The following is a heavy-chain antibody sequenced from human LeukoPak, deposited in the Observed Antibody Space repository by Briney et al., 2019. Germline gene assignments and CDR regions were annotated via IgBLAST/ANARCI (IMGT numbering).Heavy chain of an antibody. V-gene: IGHV3-7*01. Sequence: GGSLRLSCAASGFIFSDYWMSWVRQVPGKGLEWVANIKQDGNELYYVDSVKGRFTISRDNAKNSLYLQMNSLRAEDTAVYYCARQRGDILTGYYMPRGFDYWGQGTLVTVSS. J-gene: IGHJ4*02. CDR3: ARQRGDILTGYYMPRGFDY. CDR2: IKQDGNEL. D-gene: IGHD3-9*01. CDR1: GFIFSDYW.